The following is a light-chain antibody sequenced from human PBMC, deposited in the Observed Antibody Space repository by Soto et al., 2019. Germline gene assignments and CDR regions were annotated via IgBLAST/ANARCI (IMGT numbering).Light chain of an antibody. J-gene: IGKJ1*01. V-gene: IGKV3-20*01. CDR3: QHYVTSLTT. Sequence: EIVMTQSPATLSVSPGERATLSCRASQSVSSNYLAWYQQKPGQAPRLLIFGASIRVTGIPDRLIGSGSGTDFTLTISRLEPEDFAVYYCQHYVTSLTTFGQGTKVDIK. CDR1: QSVSSNY. CDR2: GAS.